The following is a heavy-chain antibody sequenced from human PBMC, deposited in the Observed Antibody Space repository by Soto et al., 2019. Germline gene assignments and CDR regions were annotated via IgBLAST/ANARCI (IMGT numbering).Heavy chain of an antibody. Sequence: SETLSLTCTVSGGSVSSGSYFWSWIRQPPGKGLEWIGYIYYSGSTNYNPSLKSRVTISVDTSKNQFSLKLSSVAAADTAVYYCARYSGDMGYYYYGMDVWGQGTTVTSP. CDR3: ARYSGDMGYYYYGMDV. V-gene: IGHV4-61*01. CDR1: GGSVSSGSYF. J-gene: IGHJ6*02. D-gene: IGHD7-27*01. CDR2: IYYSGST.